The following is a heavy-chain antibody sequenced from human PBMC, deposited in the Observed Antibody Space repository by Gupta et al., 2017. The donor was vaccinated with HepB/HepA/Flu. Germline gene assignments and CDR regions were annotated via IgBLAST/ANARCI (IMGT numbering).Heavy chain of an antibody. V-gene: IGHV3-23*01. CDR2: ITGSGGRS. CDR3: AKATYDSSSYSDSFEY. CDR1: VFIFRLYA. D-gene: IGHD3-22*01. J-gene: IGHJ4*02. Sequence: EPHRLESGGGLVQPGRSLTLSCAASVFIFRLYAMRWVRQAPGKGLEWVSIITGSGGRSSYADSVKGRFTISGDNSKNTLYLQMNSLRAEDTAVYYCAKATYDSSSYSDSFEYWGQGTLVTVSS.